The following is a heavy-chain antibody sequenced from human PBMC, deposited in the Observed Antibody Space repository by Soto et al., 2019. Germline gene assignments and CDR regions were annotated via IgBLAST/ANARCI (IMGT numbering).Heavy chain of an antibody. CDR3: AIAKGWPDISFHP. V-gene: IGHV3-48*02. J-gene: IGHJ1*01. Sequence: EVQLVESGGGLVQPGGFLRLSCAASGFSFSSHSMNWVRQAPGKGLEWVSYISSTSSIIYYADSVKGRFTTSRDNAKNSLYLQMNSLRDEDAAVYYFAIAKGWPDISFHPWGQGTLVIVSS. D-gene: IGHD3-9*01. CDR2: ISSTSSII. CDR1: GFSFSSHS.